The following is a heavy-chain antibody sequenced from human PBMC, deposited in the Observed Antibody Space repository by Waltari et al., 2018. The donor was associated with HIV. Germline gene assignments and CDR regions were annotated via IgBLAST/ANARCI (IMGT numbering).Heavy chain of an antibody. CDR3: ARDRNYYYDSSGYFFNAFDI. D-gene: IGHD3-22*01. CDR2: IYTSGST. CDR1: GGSISSGSYY. J-gene: IGHJ3*02. Sequence: QVQLQESGPGLVKPSQTLSLTCTVSGGSISSGSYYWSWIRQPAGQGREWIGRIYTSGSTNYNPTLKSRVTRSVDTSKNQFSLKLGSVTAADTAVYYCARDRNYYYDSSGYFFNAFDIWGQGTMVTVSS. V-gene: IGHV4-61*02.